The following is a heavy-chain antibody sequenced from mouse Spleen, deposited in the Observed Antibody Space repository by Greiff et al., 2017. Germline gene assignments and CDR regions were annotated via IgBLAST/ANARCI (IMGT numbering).Heavy chain of an antibody. CDR2: INPNNGGT. V-gene: IGHV1-26*01. CDR3: ARNGYYDY. CDR1: GYTFTDYY. J-gene: IGHJ2*01. D-gene: IGHD2-3*01. Sequence: VQLHQSGPELVKPGASVKISCKASGYTFTDYYMNWVKQSHGKSLEWIGDINPNNGGTSYNQKFKGKATLTVDKSSSTAYMELRSLTSEDSAVYYCARNGYYDYWGQGTTLTVSS.